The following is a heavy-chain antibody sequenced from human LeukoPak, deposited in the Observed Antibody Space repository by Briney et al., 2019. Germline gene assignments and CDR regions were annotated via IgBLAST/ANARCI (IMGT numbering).Heavy chain of an antibody. Sequence: GGSLRLSCAASGFTLSDYWMSWVRQAPGKGLEWVANVRQDESETYYVDSVKGRFTISRDNAKNSLYLQMSSLRAEDTAVYYCANLPLYSSSSGADYWGQGTLVTVSS. CDR1: GFTLSDYW. V-gene: IGHV3-7*03. D-gene: IGHD6-6*01. CDR3: ANLPLYSSSSGADY. J-gene: IGHJ4*02. CDR2: VRQDESET.